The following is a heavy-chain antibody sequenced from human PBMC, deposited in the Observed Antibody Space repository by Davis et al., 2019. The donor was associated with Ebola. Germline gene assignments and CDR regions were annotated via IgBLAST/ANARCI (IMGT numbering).Heavy chain of an antibody. V-gene: IGHV1-8*01. D-gene: IGHD4-23*01. J-gene: IGHJ4*02. Sequence: AASVKVSCKASGYTFTNYDINWVRQATGQGLEWMGWMNPNNGNTGYAQKFQGRVTMTRNTSISTAYMELSSLRSEDTAVYYCAKEGRNGGWFDYWGQGTLVTVSS. CDR2: MNPNNGNT. CDR1: GYTFTNYD. CDR3: AKEGRNGGWFDY.